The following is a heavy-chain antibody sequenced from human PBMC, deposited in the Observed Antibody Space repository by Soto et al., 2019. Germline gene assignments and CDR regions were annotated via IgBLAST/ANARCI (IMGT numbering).Heavy chain of an antibody. V-gene: IGHV1-8*01. D-gene: IGHD3-3*01. CDR3: ARFYDFWSGSTYYYYGMDV. J-gene: IGHJ6*02. CDR2: MNPNSGNT. Sequence: ASVKVSCKASGYTFTNYDINWVRQATGQGLEWMGWMNPNSGNTAYAQKFQGRVTMTRNTSISTAYMELSSLRSEDTAVYYCARFYDFWSGSTYYYYGMDVWGQGTTVTVSS. CDR1: GYTFTNYD.